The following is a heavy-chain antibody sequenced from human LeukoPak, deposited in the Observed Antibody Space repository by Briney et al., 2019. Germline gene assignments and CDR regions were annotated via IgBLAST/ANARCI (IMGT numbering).Heavy chain of an antibody. Sequence: PGGSLRLSCAASEFTFSNYAMSWVRQAPGKGLEWVSGITGSGGYTYYADPVKGRFSISRDNSKNTLYLQIKSLRTEDTAQYFCARAGWGGSYFDAFDLWGHGTMVTVSS. J-gene: IGHJ3*01. CDR3: ARAGWGGSYFDAFDL. V-gene: IGHV3-23*01. CDR2: ITGSGGYT. CDR1: EFTFSNYA. D-gene: IGHD1-26*01.